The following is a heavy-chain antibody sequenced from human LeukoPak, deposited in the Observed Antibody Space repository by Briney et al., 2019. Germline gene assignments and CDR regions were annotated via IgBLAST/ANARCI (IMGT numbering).Heavy chain of an antibody. CDR2: ISPYSGRT. J-gene: IGHJ6*03. CDR3: ARQNHPMGYSYKYYMDV. Sequence: ASVKVSCKASGYTFSSSEISWVRQAPGQGLEWIGWISPYSGRTTYGHKFQGRVTLTTDRPTSTAHMELRSPRSDDTAVYYCARQNHPMGYSYKYYMDVWGKGTTVTVSS. CDR1: GYTFSSSE. V-gene: IGHV1-18*01. D-gene: IGHD5-12*01.